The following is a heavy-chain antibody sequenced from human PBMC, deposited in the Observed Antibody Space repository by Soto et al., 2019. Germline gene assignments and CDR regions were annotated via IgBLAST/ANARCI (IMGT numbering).Heavy chain of an antibody. Sequence: QITLKESGPTLVKPTQTLTLTCTFSGFSLSTSGVGVGWIRQPPGKALEWLALIYWDDDKRYSPPLKSSLTTTKDSSKNQVVLTMTNIEPVDTVTYYYAHTWCISTSCFRWWFDPWGEGTLVTVSS. CDR2: IYWDDDK. J-gene: IGHJ5*02. CDR1: GFSLSTSGVG. CDR3: AHTWCISTSCFRWWFDP. V-gene: IGHV2-5*02. D-gene: IGHD2-2*01.